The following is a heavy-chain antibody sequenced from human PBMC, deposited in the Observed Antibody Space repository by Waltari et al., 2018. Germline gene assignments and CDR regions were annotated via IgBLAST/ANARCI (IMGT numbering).Heavy chain of an antibody. CDR1: GFTFRHYA. CDR2: ILFEGSAK. D-gene: IGHD3-9*01. Sequence: QEQLVESGGGVVPPGRSRRLSCVASGFTFRHYAMHWVRQAPGKGLEWGSLILFEGSAKYYADSVEGRFTISRDNSRDTLFLELDSLRLDDTAVYYCVRGPRYDIMGGDYDFDTWGQGTVVTVSS. V-gene: IGHV3-30*04. J-gene: IGHJ4*02. CDR3: VRGPRYDIMGGDYDFDT.